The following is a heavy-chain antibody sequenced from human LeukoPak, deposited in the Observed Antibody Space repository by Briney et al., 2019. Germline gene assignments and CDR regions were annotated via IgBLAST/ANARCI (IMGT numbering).Heavy chain of an antibody. J-gene: IGHJ3*02. CDR1: GGSISSSSYY. Sequence: KPSETLSLTCTVSGGSISSSSYYWGWIRQPPGKGLEWIGSIYYSGSTYYNPSLKSRVTISVDTSKNQFSLKLSSVTAADTAVYYCARAQDILAGYPRVNAFDIWGQGTMVTVSS. V-gene: IGHV4-39*01. CDR3: ARAQDILAGYPRVNAFDI. D-gene: IGHD3-9*01. CDR2: IYYSGST.